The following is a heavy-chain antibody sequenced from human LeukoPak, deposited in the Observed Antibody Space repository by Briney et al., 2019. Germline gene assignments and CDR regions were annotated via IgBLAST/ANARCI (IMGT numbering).Heavy chain of an antibody. J-gene: IGHJ4*02. D-gene: IGHD3-22*01. V-gene: IGHV4-39*07. CDR1: GGSISSNSYY. CDR3: ARRSSSGYYSTDVFDY. Sequence: SETLSLTCTVSGGSISSNSYYWGWIRQPPGKGLKWIGSIYYSGSTYYNPSLKSRVTISVDTSKNQFSLKLSSVTAADTAVYYCARRSSSGYYSTDVFDYWGQGTLVTVSS. CDR2: IYYSGST.